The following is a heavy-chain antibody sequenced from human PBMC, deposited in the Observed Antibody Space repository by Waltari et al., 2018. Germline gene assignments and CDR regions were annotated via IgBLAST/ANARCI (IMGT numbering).Heavy chain of an antibody. Sequence: QVQLQESGPGLVKPSETLSLTCSVAGGSISGSVYYWGWLRQPPGKGLEYIGSIYYDGTAFYNPSLKTPVTISVDTSYNHFSLKMKSVTAADTTMYFCVRDRGLRTFFDHWGQGTLVTVSS. CDR2: IYYDGTA. CDR3: VRDRGLRTFFDH. D-gene: IGHD4-17*01. V-gene: IGHV4-39*07. J-gene: IGHJ4*02. CDR1: GGSISGSVYY.